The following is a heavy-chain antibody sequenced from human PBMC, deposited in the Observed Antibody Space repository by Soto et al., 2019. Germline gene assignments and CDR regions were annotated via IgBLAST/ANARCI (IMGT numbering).Heavy chain of an antibody. CDR3: ARAYCSSTSCYDY. V-gene: IGHV1-69*02. J-gene: IGHJ4*02. Sequence: QVQLVQSGAEVKKPGSSVKVSCKASGGTFSSYTISWVRQAPGQGLEWMGRIIPILGIANYAQKFQGRVTITADKSTSTAYMELSRLRSEDPAVYYCARAYCSSTSCYDYWGQGTLVTVSS. CDR2: IIPILGIA. D-gene: IGHD2-2*01. CDR1: GGTFSSYT.